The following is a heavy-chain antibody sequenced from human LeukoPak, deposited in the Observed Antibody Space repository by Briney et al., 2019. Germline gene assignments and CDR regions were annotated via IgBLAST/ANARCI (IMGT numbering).Heavy chain of an antibody. Sequence: SETLSLTCTVSGGSISSYYWSWIRQPPGKGLEWIGYIYYSGSTNYNPSLKSRVTISVDTSKNQFSLKLSSVTAADTAVYYCARYGLSVGVYDSSGSSSDAFDIWGQGTMVTVSS. D-gene: IGHD3-22*01. V-gene: IGHV4-59*01. J-gene: IGHJ3*02. CDR2: IYYSGST. CDR1: GGSISSYY. CDR3: ARYGLSVGVYDSSGSSSDAFDI.